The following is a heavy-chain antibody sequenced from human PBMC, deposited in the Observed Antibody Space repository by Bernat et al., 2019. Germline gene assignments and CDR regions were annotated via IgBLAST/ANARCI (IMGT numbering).Heavy chain of an antibody. CDR3: TRADYGSGWYRTGAAFDI. J-gene: IGHJ3*02. CDR1: GFTFGNYA. V-gene: IGHV3-49*03. D-gene: IGHD6-19*01. Sequence: DVQLVESAGGLEQPGRSLRLSCTVSGFTFGNYAISWFRQAPGKGLEWVGFIRSKAYGGTSEYAASVKGRFTISSDDSKSIAYLQMDSLKTEDTAVYYCTRADYGSGWYRTGAAFDIWGQGTMVTVFS. CDR2: IRSKAYGGTS.